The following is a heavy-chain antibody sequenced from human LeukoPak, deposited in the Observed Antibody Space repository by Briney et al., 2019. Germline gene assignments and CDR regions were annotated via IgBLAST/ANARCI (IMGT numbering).Heavy chain of an antibody. J-gene: IGHJ3*02. CDR1: SYSISSGYY. Sequence: PSETLSLTCTVSSYSISSGYYWGWIRQPPGKGLEWIGYIYYSGSTNYNPSLKSRVTISVDTSKNQFSLKLSSVTAADTAVYYCARAGVLYDSNAFDIWGQGTMVTVSS. D-gene: IGHD3-22*01. CDR3: ARAGVLYDSNAFDI. CDR2: IYYSGST. V-gene: IGHV4-61*01.